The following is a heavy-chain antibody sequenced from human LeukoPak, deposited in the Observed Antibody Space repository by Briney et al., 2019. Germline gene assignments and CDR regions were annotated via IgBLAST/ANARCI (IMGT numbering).Heavy chain of an antibody. CDR3: ARGYYDILTGSDAFDI. CDR2: ISAYNGNT. V-gene: IGHV1-18*01. D-gene: IGHD3-9*01. Sequence: GASVKVSCKASGYTFTSYGISWVRQAPGQGLEWMGWISAYNGNTNYAQKLQGRVTMTTDTSTNTAYMELRSLRSDDTAVYYCARGYYDILTGSDAFDIWGQGTMVTVSS. CDR1: GYTFTSYG. J-gene: IGHJ3*02.